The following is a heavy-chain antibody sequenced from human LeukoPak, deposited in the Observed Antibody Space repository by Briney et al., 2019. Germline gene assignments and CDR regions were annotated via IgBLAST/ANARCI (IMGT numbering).Heavy chain of an antibody. CDR2: VYYTGST. J-gene: IGHJ4*02. V-gene: IGHV4-31*03. CDR1: GGSVTSGGYY. CDR3: ARVANVYYYDSSGYCNY. D-gene: IGHD3-22*01. Sequence: SETLSLTCTVSGGSVTSGGYYWSWIRQHPGKGLEWIGYVYYTGSTYYNPSLKSRVTISPDTSKNQFSLKVSSVTAADTAVYYCARVANVYYYDSSGYCNYWGQGTLVTVSS.